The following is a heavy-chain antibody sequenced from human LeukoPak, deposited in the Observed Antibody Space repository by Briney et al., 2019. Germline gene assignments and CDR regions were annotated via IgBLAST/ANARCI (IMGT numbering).Heavy chain of an antibody. J-gene: IGHJ6*03. D-gene: IGHD1-26*01. CDR1: GYSFTSYW. CDR2: IYPGDSDT. V-gene: IGHV5-51*01. CDR3: ARLTHSGSYYYYYMDV. Sequence: GESLKISCKGSGYSFTSYWIGWVRQMPGKGLEWMGIIYPGDSDTRYSPSFQGQVTISADKSISTAYLQWSSLKASDTAMYYCARLTHSGSYYYYYMDVWGKGITVTVSS.